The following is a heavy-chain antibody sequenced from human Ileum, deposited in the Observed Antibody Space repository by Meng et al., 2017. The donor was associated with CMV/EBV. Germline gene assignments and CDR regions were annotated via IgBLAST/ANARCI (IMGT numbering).Heavy chain of an antibody. V-gene: IGHV4-34*01. CDR2: INHSGST. CDR3: ARGVAGGPFDY. J-gene: IGHJ4*02. Sequence: GQLQPWGAGLLKPSETLALTCAAYGGSFSGYYRSWIRQPPGKGLAWIGEINHSGSTNYNPSLKSRVTISVDTSKNQFFLKLSSVTAADTAVYYCARGVAGGPFDYWGQGTLVTVSS. D-gene: IGHD2-15*01. CDR1: GGSFSGYY.